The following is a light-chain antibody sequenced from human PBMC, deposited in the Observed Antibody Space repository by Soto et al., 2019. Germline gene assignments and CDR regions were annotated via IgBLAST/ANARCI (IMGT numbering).Light chain of an antibody. CDR1: QSVYNK. Sequence: IVMTQSPATLSLSPGERATLSCRASQSVYNKLAWYQQKPGQAPRLLLYGASTRATGIPARFSGSGSGTEFTLTISSLQSADFAVYYCQQYNNWPTVTFGPGTKVDIK. J-gene: IGKJ3*01. V-gene: IGKV3-15*01. CDR3: QQYNNWPTVT. CDR2: GAS.